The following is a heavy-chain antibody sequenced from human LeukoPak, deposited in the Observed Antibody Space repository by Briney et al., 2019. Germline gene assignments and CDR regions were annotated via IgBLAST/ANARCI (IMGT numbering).Heavy chain of an antibody. V-gene: IGHV3-48*03. D-gene: IGHD3-10*01. CDR1: GFTFSSYE. J-gene: IGHJ4*02. Sequence: GGSLRLSCAASGFTFSSYEMNWVRQAPGKGLEWVSYISSSGSTIYYADSVKGRFTISRDNAKNSLYLQMNSLRAEDTAVYYCARSGEVVRGVTDYWGQGTLVTVSS. CDR2: ISSSGSTI. CDR3: ARSGEVVRGVTDY.